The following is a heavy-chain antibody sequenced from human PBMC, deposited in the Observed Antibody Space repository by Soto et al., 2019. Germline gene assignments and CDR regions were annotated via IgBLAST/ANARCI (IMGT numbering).Heavy chain of an antibody. Sequence: KPSETLSLTCTVSGGSIRSGDYYWSWIRQPPGKGLEWIGYIYYSGSTYYNPSLKSRVTISVDTSKNQFSLTLSAVTAADTAVYYCARGELTMVRGVIRVLGFDYWGQGTLVTVSS. V-gene: IGHV4-30-4*01. CDR2: IYYSGST. CDR1: GGSIRSGDYY. CDR3: ARGELTMVRGVIRVLGFDY. J-gene: IGHJ4*02. D-gene: IGHD3-10*01.